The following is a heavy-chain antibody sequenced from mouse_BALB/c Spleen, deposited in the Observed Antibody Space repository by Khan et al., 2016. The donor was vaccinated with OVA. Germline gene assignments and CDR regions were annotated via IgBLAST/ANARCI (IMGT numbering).Heavy chain of an antibody. D-gene: IGHD2-14*01. Sequence: EVQLQESGPSLVKPSQTLSLTCSVTGDSITSGYWNWIRKFPGNKLEYMGYISSSDSTFYNPSLKSRISITRDTPKNQYYLHLNSVTTEDRATYYCARWNYRYDGYFDYWGQGTTLTVSS. CDR1: GDSITSGY. V-gene: IGHV3-8*02. J-gene: IGHJ2*01. CDR2: ISSSDST. CDR3: ARWNYRYDGYFDY.